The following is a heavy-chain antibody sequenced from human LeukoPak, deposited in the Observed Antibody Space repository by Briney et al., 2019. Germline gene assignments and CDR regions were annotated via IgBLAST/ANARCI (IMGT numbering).Heavy chain of an antibody. J-gene: IGHJ3*02. CDR2: IYSGGTT. V-gene: IGHV3-53*01. Sequence: PGGSLRLSCSASGFTVSSDYMTWVRQAPGKGLEWVSVIYSGGTTHYADSVKGRFTISRDNSKTTLYLQMSSLRAEDTAVYYCAKRDTTMAKGAFDIWGQGTTVTVSS. CDR1: GFTVSSDY. CDR3: AKRDTTMAKGAFDI. D-gene: IGHD5-18*01.